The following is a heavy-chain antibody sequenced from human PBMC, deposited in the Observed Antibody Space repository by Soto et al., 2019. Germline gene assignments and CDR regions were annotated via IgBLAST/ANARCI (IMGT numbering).Heavy chain of an antibody. D-gene: IGHD3-9*01. V-gene: IGHV3-23*01. CDR3: AKPGDILTGYYDY. CDR2: ISGSGGST. J-gene: IGHJ4*02. CDR1: GFTFSSYA. Sequence: GGSLRLSCAASGFTFSSYAMSWVRQAPGKGLEWVSAISGSGGSTYYADSVKGRFTISRDNSKNTLYLQMNSLRAEDTAVYYCAKPGDILTGYYDYWGQETLVTVSS.